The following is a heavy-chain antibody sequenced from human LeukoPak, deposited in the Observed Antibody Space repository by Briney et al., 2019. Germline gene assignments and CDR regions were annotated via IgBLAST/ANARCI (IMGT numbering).Heavy chain of an antibody. CDR3: ATVPGIAAAGAFG. D-gene: IGHD6-13*01. V-gene: IGHV4-59*01. J-gene: IGHJ4*02. CDR2: IYYSGST. Sequence: SETLSLTCTVSGGSISSYYWSWIRQPPGKGLEWIGYIYYSGSTNYNPSLKSRVTISVDTSKDQLSLKLSSVTAADTAVYYCATVPGIAAAGAFGWGQGTLVTVSS. CDR1: GGSISSYY.